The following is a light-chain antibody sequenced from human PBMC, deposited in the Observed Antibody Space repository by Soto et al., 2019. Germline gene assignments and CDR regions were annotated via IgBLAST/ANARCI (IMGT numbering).Light chain of an antibody. V-gene: IGKV3-20*01. CDR2: AAS. J-gene: IGKJ1*01. CDR3: QYYGSSST. CDR1: QSISGSF. Sequence: EVVLTQSPGTLSLSPGERATLSCRASQSISGSFLAWYQQKPGQAPRLLLYAASIRATGIPDRFSGSESGTDFTLTISRLEPADFAVYYCQYYGSSSTFGQGTKVDIK.